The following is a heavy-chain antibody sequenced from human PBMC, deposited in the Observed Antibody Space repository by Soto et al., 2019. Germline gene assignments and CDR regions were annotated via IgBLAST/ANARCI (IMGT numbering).Heavy chain of an antibody. CDR1: GFTFSSYS. CDR2: ISSSSSTI. Sequence: PGGSLRLSCAASGFTFSSYSMNWVRQAPGKGLEWVSYISSSSSTIYYADSVKGRFTISRDNAKNSLYLQMNNLRDEDTAVYYCARDGIGTARGRTVWGQGTTVTVSS. J-gene: IGHJ6*02. D-gene: IGHD5-18*01. CDR3: ARDGIGTARGRTV. V-gene: IGHV3-48*02.